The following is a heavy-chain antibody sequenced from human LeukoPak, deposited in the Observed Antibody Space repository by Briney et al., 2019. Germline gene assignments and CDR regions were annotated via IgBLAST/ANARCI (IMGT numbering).Heavy chain of an antibody. V-gene: IGHV4-4*07. J-gene: IGHJ5*02. CDR1: GGSINNYY. CDR3: ARGKGVWFGELNWFDP. Sequence: PSETLSLTCTVSGGSINNYYWSWIRQPAAKGLEWIGRIYASGTTNYNPSLKSRVTISVDTSKNQFSLKLSSVTAADTAVYYCARGKGVWFGELNWFDPWGQGTLVTVSS. D-gene: IGHD3-10*01. CDR2: IYASGTT.